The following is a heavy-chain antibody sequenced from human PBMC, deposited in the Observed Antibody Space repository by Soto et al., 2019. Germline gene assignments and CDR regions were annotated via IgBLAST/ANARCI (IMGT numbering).Heavy chain of an antibody. Sequence: QVQLVESGGGLVKPGGSLRLSCAASGFTFSDYYMSWIRQAPGKGLEWVSCVSTTSSYTNCADSVKGRFTISRDNAKNSLYLQMNSLRAEDTAVYYCARATVAGTGWFDPWGQGTLVTVSS. V-gene: IGHV3-11*05. D-gene: IGHD6-19*01. CDR3: ARATVAGTGWFDP. J-gene: IGHJ5*02. CDR1: GFTFSDYY. CDR2: VSTTSSYT.